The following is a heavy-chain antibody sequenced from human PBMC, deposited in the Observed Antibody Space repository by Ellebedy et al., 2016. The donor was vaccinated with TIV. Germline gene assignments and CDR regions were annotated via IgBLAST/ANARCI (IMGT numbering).Heavy chain of an antibody. J-gene: IGHJ4*02. V-gene: IGHV3-21*01. CDR3: ARQSQKMATIPGDLGY. CDR2: ISSSSSYI. Sequence: GESLKISCAASGFTFSSYSMNWVRQAPGKGLEWVSSISSSSSYIYYEDSVKGRFTISRDNAKNSLYLQMNSLRAEDTAVYYCARQSQKMATIPGDLGYWGQGTLVTVSS. D-gene: IGHD5-24*01. CDR1: GFTFSSYS.